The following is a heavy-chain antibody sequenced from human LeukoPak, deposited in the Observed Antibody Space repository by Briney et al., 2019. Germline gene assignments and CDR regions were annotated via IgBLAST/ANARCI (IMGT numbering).Heavy chain of an antibody. Sequence: GGSLRLSCAASGFTFSSYAMHWVRQAPGKGLEYVSAIRSNGGSTYYANSVKGRFTISRDNAKNSLYLQMNSLRAEDTAVYYCARVRSITVFGVVTEADYWGQGTLVTVSS. CDR3: ARVRSITVFGVVTEADY. CDR1: GFTFSSYA. J-gene: IGHJ4*02. D-gene: IGHD3-3*01. CDR2: IRSNGGST. V-gene: IGHV3-64*01.